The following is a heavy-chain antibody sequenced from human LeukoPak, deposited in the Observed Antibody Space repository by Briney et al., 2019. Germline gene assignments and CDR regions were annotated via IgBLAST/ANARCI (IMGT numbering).Heavy chain of an antibody. V-gene: IGHV3-30-3*01. CDR3: AGEYSSSPGVYFQH. D-gene: IGHD6-13*01. CDR2: ISYDGSNK. CDR1: GFTFSSYA. J-gene: IGHJ1*01. Sequence: PGRSLRLSCAASGFTFSSYAMHWVRQAPGKGLEWVAVISYDGSNKYYAYSVKGRFTISRDHSKNPLSMQMISLRAEDTAVYYCAGEYSSSPGVYFQHWGQGTLVTVSS.